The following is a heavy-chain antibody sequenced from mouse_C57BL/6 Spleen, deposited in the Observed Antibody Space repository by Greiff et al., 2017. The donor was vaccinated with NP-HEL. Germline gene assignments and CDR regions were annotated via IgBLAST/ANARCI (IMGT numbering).Heavy chain of an antibody. Sequence: VQLQQPGTELVKPGASVKLSCKASGYTFTSYWMHWVKQRPGQGLEWIGNINPSNGGTNYNEKFKSKATLTVDKSSSTAYMQLSSLTSEDSAVYYCARSIPYYYGSSYDAMDYWGQGTSVTVSS. J-gene: IGHJ4*01. V-gene: IGHV1-53*01. CDR3: ARSIPYYYGSSYDAMDY. CDR1: GYTFTSYW. CDR2: INPSNGGT. D-gene: IGHD1-1*01.